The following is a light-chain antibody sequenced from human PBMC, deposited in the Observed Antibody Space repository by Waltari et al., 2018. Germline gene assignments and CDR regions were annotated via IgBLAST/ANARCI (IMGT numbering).Light chain of an antibody. CDR3: CSYTGSIYV. Sequence: QSALTQPASVSGSPGQSLTISCTGTSSAVGKFNLVSWYQQPPGNAPGVLIYEVSERPSGVPNRFSGSKSGYTASLTISGLQAEDEADYYCCSYTGSIYVFGGGTTVTVL. CDR1: SSAVGKFNL. CDR2: EVS. J-gene: IGLJ1*01. V-gene: IGLV2-23*02.